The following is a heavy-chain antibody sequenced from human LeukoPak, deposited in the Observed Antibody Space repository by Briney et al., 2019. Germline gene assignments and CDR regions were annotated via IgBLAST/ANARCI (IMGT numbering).Heavy chain of an antibody. CDR1: GYTFTSYG. V-gene: IGHV1-18*01. CDR2: ISAYNGNT. J-gene: IGHJ3*02. Sequence: VSVKVSCKASGYTFTSYGISWVRQAPGQGLEWMEWISAYNGNTNYAQKLQGRVTMTTDTSTSTAYMELRSLRSDDTAVYYCARGQDYGDYDNAFDIWGQGTMVTVSS. D-gene: IGHD4-17*01. CDR3: ARGQDYGDYDNAFDI.